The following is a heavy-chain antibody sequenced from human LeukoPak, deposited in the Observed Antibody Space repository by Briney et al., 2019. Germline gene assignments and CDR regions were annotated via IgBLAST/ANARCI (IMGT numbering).Heavy chain of an antibody. J-gene: IGHJ4*02. CDR3: ARAVRNTVWENYYFDY. CDR2: INHSGST. Sequence: SETLSLTCAVYGGSFSGYYWSWIRQPPGKGLEWIGEINHSGSTNYSPSLKTRVTMSVDTSKNQFSLELSSVTAADTAVYYCARAVRNTVWENYYFDYWGQGALVTVSS. CDR1: GGSFSGYY. V-gene: IGHV4-34*01. D-gene: IGHD1-26*01.